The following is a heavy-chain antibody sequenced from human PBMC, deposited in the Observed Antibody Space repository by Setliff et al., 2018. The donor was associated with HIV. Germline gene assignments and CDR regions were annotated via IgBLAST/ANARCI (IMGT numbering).Heavy chain of an antibody. Sequence: ASVKVSCKTSGYTFDGHYLHWVRQAPGQGLEWMGRISPNNFNTQYAKNFQGRVTMTWDTSTSTAYMELSRLRSDDTAVYYCARDREVKEFWSGFYHWGQGALVTVSS. J-gene: IGHJ4*02. D-gene: IGHD3-3*01. V-gene: IGHV1-2*06. CDR1: GYTFDGHY. CDR2: ISPNNFNT. CDR3: ARDREVKEFWSGFYH.